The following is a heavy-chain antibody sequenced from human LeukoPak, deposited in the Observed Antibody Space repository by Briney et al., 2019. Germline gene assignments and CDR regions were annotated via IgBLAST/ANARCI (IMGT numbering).Heavy chain of an antibody. Sequence: GASVKVSCKASGGTFSSYAISWVRQAPGQGLEWMGGIIPIFGTANYAQKFQGRVTITADESTSTAYMELSSLRSGDTAVYYCARGPYYDFWSGYSYYFDYWGQGTLVTVSS. CDR1: GGTFSSYA. CDR2: IIPIFGTA. D-gene: IGHD3-3*01. J-gene: IGHJ4*02. V-gene: IGHV1-69*13. CDR3: ARGPYYDFWSGYSYYFDY.